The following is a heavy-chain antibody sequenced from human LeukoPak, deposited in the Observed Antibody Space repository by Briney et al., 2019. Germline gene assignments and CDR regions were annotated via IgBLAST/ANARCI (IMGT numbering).Heavy chain of an antibody. CDR1: GFTFNTYW. Sequence: GGSLRLSCAASGFTFNTYWMHWVRQAPGEGLVWVSHTVGDGSSTSYADSVKGRFTISRDNSKNTLYLQLSSLRAEDTAVYYCAKSTGYSTTGRDFDSWGRGTLVTVSS. V-gene: IGHV3-74*01. CDR2: TVGDGSST. D-gene: IGHD6-13*01. CDR3: AKSTGYSTTGRDFDS. J-gene: IGHJ4*02.